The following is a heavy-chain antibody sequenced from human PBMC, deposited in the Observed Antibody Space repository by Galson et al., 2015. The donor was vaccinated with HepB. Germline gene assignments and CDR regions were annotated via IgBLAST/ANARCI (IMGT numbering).Heavy chain of an antibody. V-gene: IGHV3-21*01. CDR1: RFTFSNYN. Sequence: SLRLSCAASRFTFSNYNMNWVRQPPGKGLEWVASISSNSDYIYYADSVKGRFTISRDSAKNSLYLQMNGLRAEDTAIYYCARDWGKAVAGTWWFDPWGQGTLVTVSS. CDR2: ISSNSDYI. J-gene: IGHJ5*02. D-gene: IGHD6-19*01. CDR3: ARDWGKAVAGTWWFDP.